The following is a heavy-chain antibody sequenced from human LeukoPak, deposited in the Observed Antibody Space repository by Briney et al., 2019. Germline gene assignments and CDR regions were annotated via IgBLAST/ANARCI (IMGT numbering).Heavy chain of an antibody. Sequence: SETLSLTCTVSGGSINSSDYYWAWIRQSPGRGLEWIGSIYYSGTTFYSVSLRSRVTISIDSSKNQISLKLRSVNVSDTAVYCARHGGLPAVVEGFDPWGRGFLVTVSS. J-gene: IGHJ5*02. V-gene: IGHV4-39*01. CDR1: GGSINSSDYY. D-gene: IGHD4-23*01. CDR2: IYYSGTT. CDR3: ARHGGLPAVVEGFDP.